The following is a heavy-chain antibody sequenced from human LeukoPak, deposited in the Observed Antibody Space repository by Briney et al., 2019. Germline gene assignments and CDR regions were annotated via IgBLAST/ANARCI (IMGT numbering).Heavy chain of an antibody. CDR3: AKRAVATNYFDY. Sequence: PXGSLRLSCAASGFTFSSFGMHWVRQAXGKGLEWVALISYDGSNNYYADSVKGRFTISRDNSKNTLYLQMNSLRAEDTAVYYCAKRAVATNYFDYWGQGTLVTVSS. V-gene: IGHV3-30*18. CDR1: GFTFSSFG. CDR2: ISYDGSNN. J-gene: IGHJ4*02. D-gene: IGHD1-26*01.